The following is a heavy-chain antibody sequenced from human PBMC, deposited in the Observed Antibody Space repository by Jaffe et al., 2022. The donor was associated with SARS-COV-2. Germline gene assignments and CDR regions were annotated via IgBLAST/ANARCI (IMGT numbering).Heavy chain of an antibody. D-gene: IGHD6-6*01. J-gene: IGHJ4*02. V-gene: IGHV3-30-3*01. CDR3: ARGNSSSSRDGGDYFDY. CDR1: GFTFSSYA. Sequence: QVQLVESGGGVVQPGRSLRLSCAASGFTFSSYAMHWVRQAPGKGLEWVAVISYDGSNKYYADSVKGRFTISRDNSKNTLYLQMNSLRAEDTAVYYCARGNSSSSRDGGDYFDYWGQGTLVTVSS. CDR2: ISYDGSNK.